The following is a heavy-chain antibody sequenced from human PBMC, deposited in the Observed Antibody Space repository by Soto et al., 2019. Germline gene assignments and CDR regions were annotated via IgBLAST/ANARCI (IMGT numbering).Heavy chain of an antibody. D-gene: IGHD6-19*01. Sequence: PSETLSLTCTVSGGSISSGGYYWSWIRQPPGKGLEWIGYIYYSGSTNYNPSLKSRVTISVDTSKNQFSLKLSSVTAADTAVYYCARLGRSGRYFDYLGQGTQVTVSS. J-gene: IGHJ4*02. V-gene: IGHV4-61*08. CDR1: GGSISSGGYY. CDR3: ARLGRSGRYFDY. CDR2: IYYSGST.